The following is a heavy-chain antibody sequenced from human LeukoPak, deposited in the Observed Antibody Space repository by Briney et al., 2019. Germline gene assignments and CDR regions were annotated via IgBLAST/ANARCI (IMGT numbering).Heavy chain of an antibody. CDR1: GGSISSYY. J-gene: IGHJ5*02. CDR2: IYTSGST. D-gene: IGHD3-10*01. V-gene: IGHV4-4*07. CDR3: ARGDSITMVRGVIIGEYNWFDP. Sequence: SETLSLTCTVSGGSISSYYWSWIRQPAGKGLEWIGRIYTSGSTNYNPSLKSRVTMSVDTSKNQFSLKLSSVTAADTAVYYCARGDSITMVRGVIIGEYNWFDPWGQGTLVTVSS.